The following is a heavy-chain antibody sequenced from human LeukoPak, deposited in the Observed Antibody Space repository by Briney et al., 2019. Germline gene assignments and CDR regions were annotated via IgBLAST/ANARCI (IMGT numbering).Heavy chain of an antibody. CDR2: IYYSGST. CDR3: AGGYFRFGY. V-gene: IGHV4-59*08. D-gene: IGHD3-22*01. J-gene: IGHJ4*02. CDR1: DGFISTYY. Sequence: SETLSLTCTVSDGFISTYYWSWIRQPPGKGLEWIGYIYYSGSTNYNPSLKSRVTISVDTSKNQFSLKLSSVTAADTAVYYCAGGYFRFGYWGQGALVTVSS.